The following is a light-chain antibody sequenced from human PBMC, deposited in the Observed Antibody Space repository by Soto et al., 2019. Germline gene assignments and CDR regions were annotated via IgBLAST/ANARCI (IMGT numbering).Light chain of an antibody. Sequence: DIQLTQSPSVLSASVGDTVTITCRASQALSNSLAWYQQKPLKAPDLLIYSASTLQSGVPWKFSGSGSETEFSPTIRALQPHDCATYYSQQLSCYSITFGGGTKVDIK. V-gene: IGKV1-9*01. CDR2: SAS. CDR3: QQLSCYSIT. CDR1: QALSNS. J-gene: IGKJ4*01.